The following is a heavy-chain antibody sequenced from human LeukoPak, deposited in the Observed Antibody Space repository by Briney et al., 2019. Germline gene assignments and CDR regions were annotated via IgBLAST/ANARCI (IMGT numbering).Heavy chain of an antibody. CDR2: MYYSGST. D-gene: IGHD2-2*01. V-gene: IGHV4-39*01. J-gene: IGHJ4*02. CDR3: ARAPGIVVVPAGTVVTASRSFDY. Sequence: SETLSLTCTVSGGSISTNSYYWSWIRQPPGKGLEWIGSMYYSGSTYYNPSLKSRVTISVDTSKNQFSLKLSSVTAADTAVYYCARAPGIVVVPAGTVVTASRSFDYWGRGTLVTVSS. CDR1: GGSISTNSYY.